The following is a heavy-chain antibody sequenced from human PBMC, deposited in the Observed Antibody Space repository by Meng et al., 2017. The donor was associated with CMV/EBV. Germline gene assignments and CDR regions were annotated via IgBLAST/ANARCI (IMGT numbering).Heavy chain of an antibody. CDR1: GYPFTSYN. CDR3: ARAGQEYSSSWYGFDY. D-gene: IGHD6-13*01. CDR2: INPSGGST. V-gene: IGHV1-46*01. J-gene: IGHJ4*02. Sequence: SGYPFTSYNMHWVRQAPGQGLEWMGIINPSGGSTSYAQKFQGRVTMTRDTSTSTVYMELSSLRSEDTAVYYCARAGQEYSSSWYGFDYWGQGTLVTVSS.